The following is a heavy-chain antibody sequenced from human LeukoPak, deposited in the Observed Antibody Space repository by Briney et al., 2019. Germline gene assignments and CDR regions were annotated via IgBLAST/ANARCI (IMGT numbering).Heavy chain of an antibody. CDR1: GYTFSLYY. CDR2: INPNSGGT. Sequence: SVKVSCKASGYTFSLYYIYWARQAPGQGLECMGWINPNSGGTNYAQKFQGRVTMTRDTSISTAYMELNRLTSHDTAVYYCARGSGYGSGSLDWFDPWGQGALVTVSS. CDR3: ARGSGYGSGSLDWFDP. J-gene: IGHJ5*02. D-gene: IGHD3-10*01. V-gene: IGHV1-2*02.